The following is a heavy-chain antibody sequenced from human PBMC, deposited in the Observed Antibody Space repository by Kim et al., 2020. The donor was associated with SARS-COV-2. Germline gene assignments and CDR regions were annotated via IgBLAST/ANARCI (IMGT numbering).Heavy chain of an antibody. V-gene: IGHV4-59*01. CDR3: ARARFLEWLLSWWFDP. J-gene: IGHJ5*02. CDR2: IYYSGST. CDR1: GGSISSYY. Sequence: SETLSLTCTVSGGSISSYYWSWIRQPPGKGLEWIGYIYYSGSTNYNPSLKSRVTISVDTSKNQFSLKLSSVTAADTAVYYCARARFLEWLLSWWFDPWGQGTLVTVSS. D-gene: IGHD3-3*01.